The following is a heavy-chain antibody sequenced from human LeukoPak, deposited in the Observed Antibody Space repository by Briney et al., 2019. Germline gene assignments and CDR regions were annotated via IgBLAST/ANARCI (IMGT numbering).Heavy chain of an antibody. CDR3: ARGGAYYYGSGTTFDI. CDR1: GGSISSGGYY. J-gene: IGHJ3*02. D-gene: IGHD3-10*01. CDR2: IYYSGST. Sequence: SETLSLTCTVSGGSISSGGYYWSWIRQHPGKGLERIGYIYYSGSTYYNPSLKSRVTISVDTSKNQFSLKLSSVTAADTAVYYCARGGAYYYGSGTTFDIWGQGTLVTVSS. V-gene: IGHV4-31*03.